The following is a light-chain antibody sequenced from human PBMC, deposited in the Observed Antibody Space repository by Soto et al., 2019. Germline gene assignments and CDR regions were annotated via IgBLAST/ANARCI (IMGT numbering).Light chain of an antibody. J-gene: IGKJ1*01. Sequence: EIVLTQSPGTRSLSPGEGATLSCRASQSVGSNYLAWFQQKPGQSPRLLIFAASMRVAGIPDRISGSGSGSDCSLTISRLEPEDSAVYYCQQYGTSPWTFGQGTKVEIK. CDR3: QQYGTSPWT. CDR1: QSVGSNY. V-gene: IGKV3-20*01. CDR2: AAS.